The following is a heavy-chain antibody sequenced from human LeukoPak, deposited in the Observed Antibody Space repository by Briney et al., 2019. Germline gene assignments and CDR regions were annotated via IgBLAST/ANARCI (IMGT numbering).Heavy chain of an antibody. D-gene: IGHD3-22*01. V-gene: IGHV3-66*01. CDR2: IYSGGST. CDR3: ARDYPYYYDGSGYFSFDY. J-gene: IGHJ4*02. CDR1: GFTISTNY. Sequence: GGSLRLSCAASGFTISTNYMSWVRQAPGKGLEWVSVIYSGGSTYYADSVKGGFTISRDNSKNTLYLQMNSLRAEDTAVYYCARDYPYYYDGSGYFSFDYWGQGTLVTVSS.